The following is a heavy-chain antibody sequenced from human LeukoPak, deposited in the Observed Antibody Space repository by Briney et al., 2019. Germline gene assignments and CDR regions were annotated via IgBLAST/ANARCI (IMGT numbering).Heavy chain of an antibody. J-gene: IGHJ5*02. CDR3: ARQSAAAQYTNWFDP. Sequence: GESLKISCKGSGYSFASFWIGWVRQMPGKGLEWMGVIYPADSDTRYSPSFQGQVTISADKSTSTAYLQWNTLKASDTAIYYCARQSAAAQYTNWFDPWGQGTLVTVSS. CDR2: IYPADSDT. D-gene: IGHD2-2*01. V-gene: IGHV5-51*01. CDR1: GYSFASFW.